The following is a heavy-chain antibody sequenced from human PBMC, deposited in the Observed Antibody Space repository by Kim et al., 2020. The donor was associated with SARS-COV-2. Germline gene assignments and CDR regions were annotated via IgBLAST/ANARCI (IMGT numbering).Heavy chain of an antibody. CDR1: GYTFTSYD. CDR3: ARGRGSKQWLSTVRFDP. Sequence: ASVKVSCKASGYTFTSYDINWVRQATGQGLEWMGWMNPNSGNTGYAQKFQGRVTMTRNTSISTAYMELSSLRSEDTAGYYCARGRGSKQWLSTVRFDPWGQGTLVTVSS. J-gene: IGHJ5*02. CDR2: MNPNSGNT. D-gene: IGHD6-19*01. V-gene: IGHV1-8*01.